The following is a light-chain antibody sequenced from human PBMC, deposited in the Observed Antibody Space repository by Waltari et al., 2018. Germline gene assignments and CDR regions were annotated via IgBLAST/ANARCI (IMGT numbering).Light chain of an antibody. CDR1: SRDVGGYNY. Sequence: QSALTQPASVSGSPGQSITISCTGTSRDVGGYNYVSWYQQHPGKAPKPMIYEVSNRPSGVSNRFSGSKSGNTASLTISGLQAEDEADYYCSSYTSSSTFVVFGGGTKLTVL. CDR3: SSYTSSSTFVV. J-gene: IGLJ2*01. V-gene: IGLV2-14*01. CDR2: EVS.